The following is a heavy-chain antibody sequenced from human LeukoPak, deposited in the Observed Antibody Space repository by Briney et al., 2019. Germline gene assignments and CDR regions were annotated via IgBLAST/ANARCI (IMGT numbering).Heavy chain of an antibody. J-gene: IGHJ4*02. V-gene: IGHV1-8*01. CDR2: MNPNSGNT. Sequence: ASVTVSCXASGYTFTSYDINWVRQAIGQGLEWMGWMNPNSGNTGYAQKFQGRVTMTRNTSISTAYMELSSLRSEDTAVYYCARGARITIFGVVVPNFDYWGQGTLVTVSS. CDR1: GYTFTSYD. CDR3: ARGARITIFGVVVPNFDY. D-gene: IGHD3-3*01.